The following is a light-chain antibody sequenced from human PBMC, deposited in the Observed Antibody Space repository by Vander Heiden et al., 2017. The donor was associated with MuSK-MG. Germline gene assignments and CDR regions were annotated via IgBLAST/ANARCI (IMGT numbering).Light chain of an antibody. CDR1: QSVSSY. CDR3: QQRSNWPAT. Sequence: EIVLPQSPATLSLSPAERATLSCRASQSVSSYLAWYQQKPGQAPRLLIYDASNRATGIPARFSGSGSGTDFTLTISSLEPEDFAVYYCQQRSNWPATFGGGTKVEIK. V-gene: IGKV3-11*01. CDR2: DAS. J-gene: IGKJ4*01.